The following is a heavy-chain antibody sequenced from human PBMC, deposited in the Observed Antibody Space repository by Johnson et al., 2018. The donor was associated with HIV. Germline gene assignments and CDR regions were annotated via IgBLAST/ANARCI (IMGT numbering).Heavy chain of an antibody. CDR2: ISRGGSSASVI. CDR3: ARERTWDYDMAFDI. J-gene: IGHJ3*02. V-gene: IGHV3-11*04. CDR1: GFSFSDYF. D-gene: IGHD3-22*01. Sequence: QVQLVESGGGVVQPGRSLRLSCAASGFSFSDYFVSWIRQAPGKGLEWVSYISRGGSSASVIYYADSVKGRFTISRDNSKNTLYLQMNSLRPEDTAVYYCARERTWDYDMAFDIWGQGTMVTVSS.